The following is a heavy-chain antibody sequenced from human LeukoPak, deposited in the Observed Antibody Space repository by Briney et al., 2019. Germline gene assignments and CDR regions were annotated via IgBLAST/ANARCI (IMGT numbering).Heavy chain of an antibody. J-gene: IGHJ4*02. CDR3: ARFGQFSWLRLQRYFDY. CDR2: MNPNSGNT. CDR1: GYTFTSYD. D-gene: IGHD5-12*01. Sequence: GASVKVSCKASGYTFTSYDINWVRQATGQGLEWMGWMNPNSGNTGYAQKFQGRVTMTRNTSISTAYMELSSLRSEDTAVYYCARFGQFSWLRLQRYFDYWGQGTLVTVSS. V-gene: IGHV1-8*01.